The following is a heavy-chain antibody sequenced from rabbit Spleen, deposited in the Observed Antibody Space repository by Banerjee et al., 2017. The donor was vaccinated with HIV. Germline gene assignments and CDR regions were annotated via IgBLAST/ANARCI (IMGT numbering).Heavy chain of an antibody. D-gene: IGHD1-1*01. CDR3: ARDLVAVIGWNFNL. CDR1: GVSFSDKDV. CDR2: ILAASSGAS. V-gene: IGHV1S45*01. Sequence: QEQLVESGGGLVKPEGSLTLTCKASGVSFSDKDVMCWVRQAPGKGLEWIACILAASSGASDYASWAKGRFTMSRTSSTTVTLQMTSLTAADTATYFCARDLVAVIGWNFNLWGPGTLVTVS. J-gene: IGHJ4*01.